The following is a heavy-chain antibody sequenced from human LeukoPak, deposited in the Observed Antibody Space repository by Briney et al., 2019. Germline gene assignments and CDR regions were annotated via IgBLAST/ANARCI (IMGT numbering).Heavy chain of an antibody. CDR1: GYTFTGYY. D-gene: IGHD5-24*01. Sequence: ASVKVSCKASGYTFTGYYMNWVRQAPGQGLEWMGRINPNTGGTNYAQNFQGSVTMTRDTSITTVYMELSRLRSDDTAVYYCARVGDGLNDGFYIWGQGTMVTVSS. V-gene: IGHV1-2*06. CDR2: INPNTGGT. CDR3: ARVGDGLNDGFYI. J-gene: IGHJ3*02.